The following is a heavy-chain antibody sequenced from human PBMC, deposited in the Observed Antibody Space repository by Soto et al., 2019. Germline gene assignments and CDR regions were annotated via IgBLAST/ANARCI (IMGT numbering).Heavy chain of an antibody. V-gene: IGHV3-33*01. J-gene: IGHJ5*02. CDR3: ARDLGIAAAGTSWFDP. Sequence: SLRLSCAASGFTFSSYGMHWVRQAPGKGLEWVAVIWYDGSNKYYADSVKGRFTISRDNSKNTLYLQMNSLRAEDTAVYYCARDLGIAAAGTSWFDPWGRGTLVTVSS. D-gene: IGHD6-13*01. CDR1: GFTFSSYG. CDR2: IWYDGSNK.